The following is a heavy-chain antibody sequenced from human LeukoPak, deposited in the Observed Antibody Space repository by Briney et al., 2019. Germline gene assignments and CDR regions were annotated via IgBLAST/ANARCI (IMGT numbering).Heavy chain of an antibody. V-gene: IGHV1-3*01. CDR2: INAGNGNT. Sequence: GASVKVSCKASGGTFSSYAISWVRQAPGQRLEWMGWINAGNGNTKYSQKFQGRVTITRDTSASTAYMELSSLRSEDTAVYYCARAPVTTPWFDPWGQGTLVTVSS. J-gene: IGHJ5*02. CDR1: GGTFSSYA. D-gene: IGHD4-17*01. CDR3: ARAPVTTPWFDP.